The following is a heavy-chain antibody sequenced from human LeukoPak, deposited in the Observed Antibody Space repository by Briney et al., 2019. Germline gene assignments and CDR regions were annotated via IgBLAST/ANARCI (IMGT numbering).Heavy chain of an antibody. V-gene: IGHV3-74*01. Sequence: GGSLRLSCAASGFTFSSYWMHWVRQAPGKGLVWVSRINSDGSSTSYADSVKGRFTISRDNAKNTLYLQMNSLRAEDTAVYYCAKDAARYSSGGGAYFDYWGQGTLVTVSS. J-gene: IGHJ4*02. D-gene: IGHD6-19*01. CDR2: INSDGSST. CDR3: AKDAARYSSGGGAYFDY. CDR1: GFTFSSYW.